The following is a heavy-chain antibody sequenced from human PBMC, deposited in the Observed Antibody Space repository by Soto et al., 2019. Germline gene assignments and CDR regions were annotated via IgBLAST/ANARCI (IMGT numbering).Heavy chain of an antibody. CDR1: GGSISSSSYY. Sequence: QLQLQESGPGLVKPSETLSLTCTVSGGSISSSSYYWGWIRQPPGKGLEWIGSIYYSGSTYYNPSLKSRVTISVDTSKNQFSLKLSSVTAADTAVYYCARRTDYIWGSYRYTGYFDYWGQGTLVTVSS. J-gene: IGHJ4*02. CDR2: IYYSGST. V-gene: IGHV4-39*01. D-gene: IGHD3-16*02. CDR3: ARRTDYIWGSYRYTGYFDY.